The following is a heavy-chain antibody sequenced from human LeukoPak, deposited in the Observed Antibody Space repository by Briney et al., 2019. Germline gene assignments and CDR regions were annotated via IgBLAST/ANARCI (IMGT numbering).Heavy chain of an antibody. CDR3: AKRGSSETRWYPFDY. CDR1: GFIFSTFW. V-gene: IGHV3-23*01. D-gene: IGHD2-15*01. J-gene: IGHJ4*02. Sequence: GGSLRLSCVASGFIFSTFWMTWVRQAPGKGLEWVSTISGGGDSTWNADSVKGRFTVSRDNSKNTLYLQMSSLRVEDTAVYYCAKRGSSETRWYPFDYWGQGTLVTVSS. CDR2: ISGGGDST.